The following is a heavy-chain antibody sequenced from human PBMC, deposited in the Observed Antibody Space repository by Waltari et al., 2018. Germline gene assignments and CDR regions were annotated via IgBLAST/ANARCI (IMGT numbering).Heavy chain of an antibody. D-gene: IGHD4-17*01. J-gene: IGHJ2*01. CDR1: GGSISSSSYY. CDR2: IYYSGST. Sequence: QLQLQESGPGLVKPSETLSLTCTVSGGSISSSSYYWGWIRQPPGKGLEWIGSIYYSGSTYYNPALKRRVTISVDTSKNQFSLKLTSVIAADTAVYYCARGDYGGNSGPYWYFDLWGRGTLVTVSS. V-gene: IGHV4-39*07. CDR3: ARGDYGGNSGPYWYFDL.